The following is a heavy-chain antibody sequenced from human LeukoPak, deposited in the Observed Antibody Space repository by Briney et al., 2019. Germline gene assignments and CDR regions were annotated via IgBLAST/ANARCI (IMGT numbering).Heavy chain of an antibody. J-gene: IGHJ5*02. V-gene: IGHV3-15*01. D-gene: IGHD6-13*01. CDR2: IKSKADGGTT. Sequence: GGSLRLSCAASGFTFSNAWMSWVRQAPGKGLEWVGCIKSKADGGTTDYAAPVKGRFTISRDDSKNTLYLQMNSLKTEDTAVYYCTTDFSSRGSWWFDPWGQGTLVIVSS. CDR3: TTDFSSRGSWWFDP. CDR1: GFTFSNAW.